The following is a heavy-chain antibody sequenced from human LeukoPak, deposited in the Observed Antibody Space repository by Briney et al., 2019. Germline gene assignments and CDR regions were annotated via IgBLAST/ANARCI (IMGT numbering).Heavy chain of an antibody. CDR3: ARDRITMVRGVIFLTGYYYYMDV. CDR1: GGSISSYY. D-gene: IGHD3-10*01. V-gene: IGHV4-59*12. J-gene: IGHJ6*03. Sequence: SETLSLTCTVSGGSISSYYWSWIRQPPGKGLEWIGYIYDSGSTNYNPSLKSRVTISVDTSKNQFSLQLNSVTPEDTAVYYCARDRITMVRGVIFLTGYYYYMDVWGKGTTVTISS. CDR2: IYDSGST.